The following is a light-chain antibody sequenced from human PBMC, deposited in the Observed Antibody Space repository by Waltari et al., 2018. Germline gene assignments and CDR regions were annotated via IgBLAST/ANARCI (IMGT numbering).Light chain of an antibody. J-gene: IGLJ2*01. CDR1: NIESKS. CDR2: NDD. V-gene: IGLV3-21*02. CDR3: QVWDSSDDYEG. Sequence: SYVLTQPPSVSVAPGQTATITCGGNNIESKSVHWYQQKPGQAPVVVVYNDDHRPSGIPERFSGADSGNTATLTISSVEAGDEADYYCQVWDSSDDYEGFGGGTKLTVL.